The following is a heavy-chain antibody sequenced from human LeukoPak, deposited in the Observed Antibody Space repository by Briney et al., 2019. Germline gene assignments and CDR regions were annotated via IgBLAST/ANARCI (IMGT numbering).Heavy chain of an antibody. CDR1: GYTFTGYY. CDR3: ARDPTRYCSGGSCPDNWFDP. D-gene: IGHD2-15*01. Sequence: ASVKVSCKASGYTFTGYYMYWVRQAPGQGLEWMGWINPNSGGTNYARKFQGRVTMTRDTSISTAYMELSRLRSDDTAVYYCARDPTRYCSGGSCPDNWFDPWGQGTLVTVSS. V-gene: IGHV1-2*02. CDR2: INPNSGGT. J-gene: IGHJ5*02.